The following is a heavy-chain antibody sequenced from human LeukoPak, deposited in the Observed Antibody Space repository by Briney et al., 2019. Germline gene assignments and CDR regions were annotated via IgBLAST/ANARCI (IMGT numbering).Heavy chain of an antibody. CDR3: ARGYSASPNWFDP. Sequence: GGSLRLSCAASGFTFSTYWMSWVRQAPGKGLEWVANIKQDGSEIYYVDSVKGRFTISRDNAKNSLYLQMNSLRAEDTAVYYCARGYSASPNWFDPWGQGTLVTVSS. CDR1: GFTFSTYW. CDR2: IKQDGSEI. D-gene: IGHD5-12*01. J-gene: IGHJ5*02. V-gene: IGHV3-7*01.